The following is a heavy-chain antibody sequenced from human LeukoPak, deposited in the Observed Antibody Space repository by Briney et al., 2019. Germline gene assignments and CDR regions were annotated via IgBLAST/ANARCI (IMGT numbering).Heavy chain of an antibody. CDR1: GGSFSSYY. D-gene: IGHD6-6*01. Sequence: SETLFLTCTVSGGSFSSYYWTWIRQPAGKGLEWIGRIYSSGSTNYNPSLRSRVTISVDKSKNQFSLNLTSVTAADTGVYHCAREYSSTSGRHFDYWGQGILVTVPS. CDR2: IYSSGST. CDR3: AREYSSTSGRHFDY. J-gene: IGHJ4*02. V-gene: IGHV4-4*07.